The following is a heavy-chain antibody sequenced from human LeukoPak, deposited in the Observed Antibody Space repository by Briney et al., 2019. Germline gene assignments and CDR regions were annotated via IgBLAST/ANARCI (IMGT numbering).Heavy chain of an antibody. CDR2: IYYSGTT. CDR3: ATERGSYRLFDY. V-gene: IGHV4-59*01. CDR1: GGSISGYY. Sequence: SETLSLTCTVSGGSISGYYWSWIRQPPGKGLEWIAFIYYSGTTNYNPSLKSRVTISLDTSKNQFSLKLISVTAADTAVYYCATERGSYRLFDYWGQGTLVTVSS. D-gene: IGHD3-16*02. J-gene: IGHJ4*02.